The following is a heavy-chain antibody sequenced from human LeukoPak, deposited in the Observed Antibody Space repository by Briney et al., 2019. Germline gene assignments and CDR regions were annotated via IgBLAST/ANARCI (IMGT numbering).Heavy chain of an antibody. CDR2: INHSGST. CDR3: ARRVGTMVRGVIITYNFDY. Sequence: SETLSLTCAVYGGSFSGYYWSWIRQPPGKGLEWIGEINHSGSTNYNPSLKSRVTISVDTSKNQISLKLSSVTAADTAVYYCARRVGTMVRGVIITYNFDYWGQGTLVTVSS. D-gene: IGHD3-10*01. CDR1: GGSFSGYY. V-gene: IGHV4-34*01. J-gene: IGHJ4*02.